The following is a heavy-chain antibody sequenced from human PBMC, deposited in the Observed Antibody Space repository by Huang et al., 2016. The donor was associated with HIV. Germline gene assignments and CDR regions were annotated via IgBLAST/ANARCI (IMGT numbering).Heavy chain of an antibody. CDR2: MNPNTGNT. CDR1: GYTFTNYD. Sequence: QVHLVQYGAEVKKPGASVKVSCKASGYTFTNYDFNWVRQAPGRGLEWMGWMNPNTGNTGFAQSFQGRVTMTRKTSITTAYMELTSLTSEDTAVYYCARSAYGDLDYWGLGTLVIVSS. CDR3: ARSAYGDLDY. J-gene: IGHJ4*02. D-gene: IGHD4-17*01. V-gene: IGHV1-8*02.